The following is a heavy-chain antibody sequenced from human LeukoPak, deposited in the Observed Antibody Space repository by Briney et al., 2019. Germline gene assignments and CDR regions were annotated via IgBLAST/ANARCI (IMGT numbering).Heavy chain of an antibody. J-gene: IGHJ4*02. CDR3: ARRGQAAGSKWAFDY. V-gene: IGHV4-39*01. Sequence: SETLSLTCTVSGGSISSGSYYWGWIRQPPGKGLEWIGSIDYSGTTYSNPYRKSRVTISVDTSKNQFSLKLSSVTAADTALYYCARRGQAAGSKWAFDYWGQGTLVTVSS. CDR1: GGSISSGSYY. D-gene: IGHD6-13*01. CDR2: IDYSGTT.